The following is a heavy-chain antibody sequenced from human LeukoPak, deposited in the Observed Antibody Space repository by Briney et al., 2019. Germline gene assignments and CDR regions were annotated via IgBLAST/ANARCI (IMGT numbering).Heavy chain of an antibody. J-gene: IGHJ5*02. V-gene: IGHV4-4*02. CDR3: AREGVGGWGILNWFDH. CDR1: GGSISSSNS. D-gene: IGHD3-16*01. CDR2: IYHSGST. Sequence: SETLSLTCAVSGGSISSSNSWSGVRQPPGRGLEWIGEIYHSGSTNYNPSLKGRFTISVDKSKNRFSLKLSSVTAADTAVYYCAREGVGGWGILNWFDHWGQGTLVTVSS.